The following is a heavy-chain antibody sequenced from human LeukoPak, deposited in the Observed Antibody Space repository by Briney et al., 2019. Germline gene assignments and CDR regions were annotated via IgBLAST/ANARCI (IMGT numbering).Heavy chain of an antibody. D-gene: IGHD5/OR15-5a*01. CDR3: ARVASKGGMDV. Sequence: PSETLSLTCTVSGGSISSYYWSWIRQTPGKGLEWIGHIHYTWNAKYNPSLKSRVTISLDRSNNQFSLRLCSVTAADTAVYYCARVASKGGMDVWGQGTTVTVS. CDR1: GGSISSYY. CDR2: IHYTWNA. J-gene: IGHJ6*02. V-gene: IGHV4-59*01.